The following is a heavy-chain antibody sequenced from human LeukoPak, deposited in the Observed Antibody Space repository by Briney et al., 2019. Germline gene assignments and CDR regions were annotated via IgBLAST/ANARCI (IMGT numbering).Heavy chain of an antibody. V-gene: IGHV4-30-2*01. J-gene: IGHJ4*02. Sequence: SETLSLTCAVSGGSISSGGYSWSWIRQPPGKGLEWIGYIYHSGSTYYNPSLQSRVTISVDTSKNQFSLTLSSVTAADTAVYYCARVSGSGWAYDFWGQGTLVTVSS. CDR1: GGSISSGGYS. CDR2: IYHSGST. CDR3: ARVSGSGWAYDF. D-gene: IGHD6-25*01.